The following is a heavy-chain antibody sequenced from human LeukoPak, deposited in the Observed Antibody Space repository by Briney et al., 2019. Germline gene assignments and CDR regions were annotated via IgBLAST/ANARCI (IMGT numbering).Heavy chain of an antibody. CDR1: GGSISSYD. Sequence: SETLSLTCTVSGGSISSYDWSWIRQPPGRGLEWIAYISHSGSTYYNPSLKSRVTISVDTSKNQFSLKLSSVTAADTAVYYCARQPHRDPIAAAGIYWYFDLWGRGTLVTVSS. V-gene: IGHV4-59*08. CDR2: ISHSGST. D-gene: IGHD6-13*01. CDR3: ARQPHRDPIAAAGIYWYFDL. J-gene: IGHJ2*01.